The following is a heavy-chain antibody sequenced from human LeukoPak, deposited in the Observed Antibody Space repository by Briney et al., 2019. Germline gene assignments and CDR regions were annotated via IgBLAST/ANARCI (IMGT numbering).Heavy chain of an antibody. V-gene: IGHV4-34*01. J-gene: IGHJ4*02. Sequence: SETLSLTCAVYGGSFSGYYWSWIRQPPGKGLEWIGEINHSGSTNYNPSLKSRVTISVDTSKNQFSLKLSSVTAADTAVYYCARGVPSVAARPDTRFDYWGQGTLVTVSS. CDR1: GGSFSGYY. D-gene: IGHD6-6*01. CDR2: INHSGST. CDR3: ARGVPSVAARPDTRFDY.